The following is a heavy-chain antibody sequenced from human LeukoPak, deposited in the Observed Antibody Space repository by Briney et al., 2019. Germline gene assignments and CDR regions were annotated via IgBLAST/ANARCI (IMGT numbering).Heavy chain of an antibody. J-gene: IGHJ6*03. CDR1: GGTFSSYA. D-gene: IGHD2-2*01. CDR2: IIPILGTA. Sequence: GASVKVSCKASGGTFSSYAISWVRQAPGQGLEWMGGIIPILGTANYAQKFQGRVTITADESTSTAYMKLSSLRSEDTAVYSCARSSRSYYYYYMDVWGKGTTVTISS. CDR3: ARSSRSYYYYYMDV. V-gene: IGHV1-69*13.